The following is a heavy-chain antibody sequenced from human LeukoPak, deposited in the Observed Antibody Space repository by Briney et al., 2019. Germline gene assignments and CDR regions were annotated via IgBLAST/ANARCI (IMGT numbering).Heavy chain of an antibody. V-gene: IGHV1-69*05. CDR1: GGTFSSYA. D-gene: IGHD1-7*01. CDR3: AREVSLGITGTTSSVTVGWFDP. CDR2: IIPIFGTA. J-gene: IGHJ5*02. Sequence: ASVTVSFTASGGTFSSYAISWVRQAPGQGLEWMGGIIPIFGTANYAQKFQGRVTITTDESTSTAYMELSSLRSEDTAVYYCAREVSLGITGTTSSVTVGWFDPWGQGTLVTVSS.